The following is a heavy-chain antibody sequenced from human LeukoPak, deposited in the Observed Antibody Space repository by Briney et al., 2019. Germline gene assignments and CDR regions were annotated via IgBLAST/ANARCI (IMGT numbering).Heavy chain of an antibody. CDR2: INPNSGGT. Sequence: ALVKVSCKASGYIFTGYYIHWVRQAPGQGLEWMGWINPNSGGTNYAQKFQGRVTMTRDTSISTAYMELSRLRSDDTAVYYCARDPGAYTIDNCFDPWGQGTLVTVSS. D-gene: IGHD3-16*01. V-gene: IGHV1-2*02. CDR1: GYIFTGYY. J-gene: IGHJ5*02. CDR3: ARDPGAYTIDNCFDP.